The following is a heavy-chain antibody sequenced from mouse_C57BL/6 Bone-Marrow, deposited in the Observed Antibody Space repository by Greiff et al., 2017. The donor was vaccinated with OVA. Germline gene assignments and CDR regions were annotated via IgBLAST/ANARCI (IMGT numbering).Heavy chain of an antibody. D-gene: IGHD1-1*01. CDR1: GYTFTSYD. Sequence: VQLQQSGPELVKPGASVTLSCKASGYTFTSYDINWVKQRPGQGLEWIGWIYPRDGSTTYNEKFKGKATLTVDTSSSTAYMELHSLTSEDSAVYFCARRRDYYGSSAWFAYWGQGTLVTVSA. CDR2: IYPRDGST. CDR3: ARRRDYYGSSAWFAY. J-gene: IGHJ3*01. V-gene: IGHV1-85*01.